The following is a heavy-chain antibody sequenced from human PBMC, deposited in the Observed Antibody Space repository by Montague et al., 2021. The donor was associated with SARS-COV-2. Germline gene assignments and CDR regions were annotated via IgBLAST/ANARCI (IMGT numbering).Heavy chain of an antibody. CDR1: GFTYSKYG. V-gene: IGHV3-33*01. J-gene: IGHJ4*02. CDR3: VGDPGDPDTFDY. D-gene: IGHD7-27*01. CDR2: IWNDGSKK. Sequence: SLRLSCAASGFTYSKYGVHWVRQAPGKGLEWVASIWNDGSKKYHADSVKGRFTISRDSSNNMLRLQMDSLRAEDAAVYYCVGDPGDPDTFDYWGQGTQVTVSS.